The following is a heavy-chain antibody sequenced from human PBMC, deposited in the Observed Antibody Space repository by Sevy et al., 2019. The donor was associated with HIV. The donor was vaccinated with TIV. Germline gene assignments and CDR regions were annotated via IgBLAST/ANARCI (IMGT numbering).Heavy chain of an antibody. J-gene: IGHJ4*02. Sequence: LGGSLRLSCAASGFTFSNAWMSWVRQAPGKGLEWVGRIKSKTDGGTTDYAAPVKGRFTISRDDSKNTLYLQMNSLKTEDTAVYYCTTDPRIAARQDYWGQGTLVTVSS. D-gene: IGHD6-6*01. CDR1: GFTFSNAW. V-gene: IGHV3-15*01. CDR3: TTDPRIAARQDY. CDR2: IKSKTDGGTT.